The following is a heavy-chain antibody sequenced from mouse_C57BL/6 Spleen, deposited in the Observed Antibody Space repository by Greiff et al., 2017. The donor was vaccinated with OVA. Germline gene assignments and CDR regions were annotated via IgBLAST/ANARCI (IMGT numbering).Heavy chain of an antibody. Sequence: VQLQQSGAELVRPGASVKLSCTASGFNIKDDYMHWVKQRPEQGLEWIGWIDPENGDTEYASKFQGKATITADTSSNTAYLQLSSLTSEDTAVYYCTTLYYYGSSYRFDYWGQGTTLTVSS. V-gene: IGHV14-4*01. CDR2: IDPENGDT. D-gene: IGHD1-1*01. CDR3: TTLYYYGSSYRFDY. J-gene: IGHJ2*01. CDR1: GFNIKDDY.